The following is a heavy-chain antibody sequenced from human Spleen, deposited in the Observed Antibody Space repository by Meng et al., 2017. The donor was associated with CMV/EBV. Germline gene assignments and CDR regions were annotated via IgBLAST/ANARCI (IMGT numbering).Heavy chain of an antibody. Sequence: GESLKISCAASGFTFSSYSMNWVRQAPGKGLEWVSSISSSSSYIYYADSVKGRFTISRDNAKNSLYLQMNSLRAEDTAVYYCARDLRVELLWFGELSGVGHDAFDIWGQGTMVTVSS. CDR2: ISSSSSYI. D-gene: IGHD3-10*01. J-gene: IGHJ3*02. CDR1: GFTFSSYS. CDR3: ARDLRVELLWFGELSGVGHDAFDI. V-gene: IGHV3-21*01.